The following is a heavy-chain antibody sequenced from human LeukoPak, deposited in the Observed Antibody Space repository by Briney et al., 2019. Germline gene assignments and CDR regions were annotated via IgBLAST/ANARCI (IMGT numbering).Heavy chain of an antibody. V-gene: IGHV1-69*04. D-gene: IGHD6-19*01. CDR3: PSSSGWHHDAFDI. J-gene: IGHJ3*02. CDR2: IIPILGIA. Sequence: ASVKVSCKASGGTFSSYAISWVRQAPGQGLEWMGRIIPILGIANYAQKFQGRVTITADKSTSTAYMELSSLRSEDTAVYYCPSSSGWHHDAFDIWGRGTMVTVSS. CDR1: GGTFSSYA.